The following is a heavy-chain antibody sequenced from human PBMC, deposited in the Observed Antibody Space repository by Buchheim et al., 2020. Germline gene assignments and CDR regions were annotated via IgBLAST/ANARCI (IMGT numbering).Heavy chain of an antibody. CDR2: IYYSGSA. V-gene: IGHV4-59*08. J-gene: IGHJ4*02. D-gene: IGHD5-18*01. CDR3: ARGERVYSYSLFDY. Sequence: QVQLQESGPGLVKPSETLSLTCTVSGGSISNYYWSWIRQPPGKGLEWIGYIYYSGSARYNPSLKSRVTISVDTSKNQFSLKLTSMTAADTAMYYCARGERVYSYSLFDYWGQGTL. CDR1: GGSISNYY.